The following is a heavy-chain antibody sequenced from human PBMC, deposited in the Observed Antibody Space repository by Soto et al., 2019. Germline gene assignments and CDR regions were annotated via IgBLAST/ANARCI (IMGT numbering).Heavy chain of an antibody. Sequence: QPGGSLRLSCAASGFIFENFGMSWVRQAPGKGLEWISSISGSGFKEYYADSVKGRFTISRDNSKSTVYLELNNLSAEDTAVYHCAKNQGVELVPLATVDWFDPWGQGSVVT. J-gene: IGHJ5*02. V-gene: IGHV3-23*01. CDR1: GFIFENFG. CDR3: AKNQGVELVPLATVDWFDP. D-gene: IGHD1-26*01. CDR2: ISGSGFKE.